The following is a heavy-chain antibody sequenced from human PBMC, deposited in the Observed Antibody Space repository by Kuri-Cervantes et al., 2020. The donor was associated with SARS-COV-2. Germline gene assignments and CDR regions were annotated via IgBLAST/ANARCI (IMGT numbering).Heavy chain of an antibody. CDR2: ISPKNGNT. CDR3: ARGITAGVDY. CDR1: GYTFTGYY. J-gene: IGHJ4*02. Sequence: ASVKVSCKASGYTFTGYYMHWVRQAPGQGLEWMGWISPKNGNTDFAQNFQGRIAFTRDTSINTVYMGLSSLTSEDTAVYYCARGITAGVDYWGQGTLVTVSS. D-gene: IGHD6-13*01. V-gene: IGHV1-2*02.